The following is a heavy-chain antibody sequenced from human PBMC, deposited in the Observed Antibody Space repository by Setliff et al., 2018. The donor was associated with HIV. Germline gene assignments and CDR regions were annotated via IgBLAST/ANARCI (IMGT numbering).Heavy chain of an antibody. J-gene: IGHJ3*02. V-gene: IGHV4-39*01. CDR3: AMPYCSSGSCYPKDAFDI. CDR1: GGSISSSSYY. CDR2: IYYSRST. D-gene: IGHD2-15*01. Sequence: PSETLSLTCTVSGGSISSSSYYWGWIRQPPGKGLEWIGNIYYSRSTYYSPSLKSRVTISVDTSENQLSLHLSSVTAADTAVYYCAMPYCSSGSCYPKDAFDIWGQGTMVTVSS.